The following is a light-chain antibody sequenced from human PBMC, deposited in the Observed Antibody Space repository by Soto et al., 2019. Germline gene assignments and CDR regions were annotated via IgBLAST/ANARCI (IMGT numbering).Light chain of an antibody. CDR2: GAS. V-gene: IGKV3-15*01. Sequence: EIVMTQSPATLSVSPGERATLSCRASESVSSNVAWYQQKPGQAPRLLIYGASTRTTGIPARISGSGSGTEFTLIISSLQSEDFAVYYCQQYNNWPPITFGQGTRLEIK. CDR3: QQYNNWPPIT. J-gene: IGKJ5*01. CDR1: ESVSSN.